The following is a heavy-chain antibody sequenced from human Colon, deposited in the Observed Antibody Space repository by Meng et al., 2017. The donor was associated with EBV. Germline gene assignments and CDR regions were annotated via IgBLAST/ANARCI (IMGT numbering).Heavy chain of an antibody. V-gene: IGHV4-30-2*01. CDR2: IYHGVNI. CDR3: VRDTRRGGGWFDP. Sequence: QLQELGSGLVRPSEALALTCAVSRDSISSGDYSWTWSRQPPGTGLEWIGYIYHGVNIYYTPSLRSRVTISVDKSRNQFSLKLTSVSAADTAVYYCVRDTRRGGGWFDPWGQGTLVTVSS. CDR1: RDSISSGDYS. J-gene: IGHJ5*02. D-gene: IGHD3-10*01.